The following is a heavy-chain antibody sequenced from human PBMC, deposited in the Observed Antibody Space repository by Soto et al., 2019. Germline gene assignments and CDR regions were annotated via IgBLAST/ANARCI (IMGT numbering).Heavy chain of an antibody. CDR3: ARASGGHSGGGHWSNP. V-gene: IGHV4-38-2*02. CDR2: ISHSGTS. J-gene: IGHJ5*02. D-gene: IGHD2-21*02. CDR1: GYSISSGYY. Sequence: SETLSLTCTVSGYSISSGYYWSWIRQTPGKGLEWIGSISHSGTSFYNPSLRSRVTISMDTSNNHFSLKLNSLTATDTAFFYWARASGGHSGGGHWSNPWGQGTLVTVSS.